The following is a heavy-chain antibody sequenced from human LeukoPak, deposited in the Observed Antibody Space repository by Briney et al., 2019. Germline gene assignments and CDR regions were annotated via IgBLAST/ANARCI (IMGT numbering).Heavy chain of an antibody. CDR3: ARDAPIFRNGMDV. J-gene: IGHJ6*02. V-gene: IGHV3-48*03. CDR1: GFTFSSYE. D-gene: IGHD2/OR15-2a*01. CDR2: ISGSGSTI. Sequence: KPGGSLRLSCAASGFTFSSYEMNWVRQAPGKGLEWVSYISGSGSTIYYAGSVKGRFTISRDNAKNSLYLQMNSLRAEDTADYYCARDAPIFRNGMDVWGQGTTVTVSS.